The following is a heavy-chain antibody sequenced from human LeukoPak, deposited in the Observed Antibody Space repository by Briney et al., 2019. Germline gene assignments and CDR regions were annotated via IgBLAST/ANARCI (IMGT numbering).Heavy chain of an antibody. CDR2: FDPEDGET. CDR1: GYTLTELS. J-gene: IGHJ6*02. CDR3: ATVSQQPSPTPTYYYYGMDV. V-gene: IGHV1-24*01. D-gene: IGHD1-14*01. Sequence: ASVEVSCKVSGYTLTELSMHWVRQAPGKGLEWMGGFDPEDGETIYAQKFQGRVTMTEDTSTDTAYMELSSLRSEDTAVYYCATVSQQPSPTPTYYYYGMDVWGQGTTVTVSS.